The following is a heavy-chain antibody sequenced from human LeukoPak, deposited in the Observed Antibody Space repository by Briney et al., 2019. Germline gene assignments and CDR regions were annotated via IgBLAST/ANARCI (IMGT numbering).Heavy chain of an antibody. V-gene: IGHV3-30*18. CDR3: AKGRGYCTGGSCYSDY. J-gene: IGHJ4*02. CDR1: GFTFSSYG. Sequence: GGSLRLSCAASGFTFSSYGMHWVRQAPGKGLEWVAVISYDGSNKYYADSVKGRFTISRDNSKNTLYLQMNSLRVEDTAIYYCAKGRGYCTGGSCYSDYWAREPWSPSPQ. CDR2: ISYDGSNK. D-gene: IGHD2-15*01.